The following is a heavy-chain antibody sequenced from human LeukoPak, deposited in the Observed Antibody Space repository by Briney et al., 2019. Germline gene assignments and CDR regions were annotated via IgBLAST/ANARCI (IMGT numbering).Heavy chain of an antibody. CDR1: GYTFTSYG. Sequence: GASVKVSCKASGYTFTSYGISWVRQAPGQGLEWMGWISAYNGNTNYAQKLQGRVTMTTDTSTSTAYMELRSLRSDDTAVYYCARVDYYDSSGWGRFDPWGQGTLVTVSS. J-gene: IGHJ5*02. CDR3: ARVDYYDSSGWGRFDP. V-gene: IGHV1-18*01. D-gene: IGHD3-22*01. CDR2: ISAYNGNT.